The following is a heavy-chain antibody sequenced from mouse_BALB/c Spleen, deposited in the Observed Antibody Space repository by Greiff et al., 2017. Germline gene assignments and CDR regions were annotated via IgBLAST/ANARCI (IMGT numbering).Heavy chain of an antibody. D-gene: IGHD2-3*01. V-gene: IGHV1-63*02. CDR1: GYTFTNYW. CDR3: ARCDGSTAWFAY. Sequence: QVQLQQSGAELVRPGTSVKISCKASGYTFTNYWLGWVKQRPGHGLEWIGDIYPGGGYTNYNEKFKGKATLTADTSSSTAYMQLSSLTSEDSAVYFCARCDGSTAWFAYWGQGTLVTVSA. J-gene: IGHJ3*01. CDR2: IYPGGGYT.